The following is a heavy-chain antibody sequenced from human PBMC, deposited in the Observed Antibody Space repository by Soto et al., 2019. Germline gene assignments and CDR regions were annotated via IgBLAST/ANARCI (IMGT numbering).Heavy chain of an antibody. CDR1: GYTFTSYG. CDR3: ARDLKGPAARMYYFDY. Sequence: QVQLVQSGAEVKKPGASVKVSCKASGYTFTSYGISWVRQAPGQGLEWMGWISAYNGNTNYAQKLQGRVTMTTDTSTSTDYMELRSLRSDDTAVYYCARDLKGPAARMYYFDYWGQGTLVTVSS. D-gene: IGHD6-6*01. J-gene: IGHJ4*02. CDR2: ISAYNGNT. V-gene: IGHV1-18*01.